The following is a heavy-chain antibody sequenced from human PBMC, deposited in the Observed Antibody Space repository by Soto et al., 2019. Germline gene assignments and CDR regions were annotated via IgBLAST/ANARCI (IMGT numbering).Heavy chain of an antibody. CDR1: GGSVSSGSYY. CDR3: AGALGDSSGYHDVHWFDP. V-gene: IGHV4-61*01. D-gene: IGHD3-22*01. J-gene: IGHJ5*02. Sequence: QVQLQESGPGLVKPSETLSLTCTVSGGSVSSGSYYWSWIRQPPGKGLEWIGYIYYSGSTNYNPSPKRRVTISVDTSKNQFSLKPGSVTAADTAVYYWAGALGDSSGYHDVHWFDPWGQGTLVTVSS. CDR2: IYYSGST.